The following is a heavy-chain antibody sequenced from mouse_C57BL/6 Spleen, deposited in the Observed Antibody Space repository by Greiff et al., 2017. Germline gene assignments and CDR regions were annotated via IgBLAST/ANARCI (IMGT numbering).Heavy chain of an antibody. CDR1: GYTFTSYG. CDR3: ARVYDRYAMDY. D-gene: IGHD2-3*01. V-gene: IGHV1-81*01. J-gene: IGHJ4*01. CDR2: IYPRSGNT. Sequence: QVQLKESGAELARPGASVKLSCKASGYTFTSYGISWVKQRTGQGLEWIGEIYPRSGNTYYNEKFKGKATLTADKSSSTAYMELRSLTSEDSAVYFCARVYDRYAMDYWGQGTSVTVSS.